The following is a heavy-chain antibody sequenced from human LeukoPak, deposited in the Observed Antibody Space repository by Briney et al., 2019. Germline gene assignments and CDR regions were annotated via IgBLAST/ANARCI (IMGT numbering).Heavy chain of an antibody. J-gene: IGHJ4*02. CDR3: YTSITDY. D-gene: IGHD2-21*01. CDR1: GFNVNNAW. CDR2: IRSKIDGGAT. V-gene: IGHV3-15*07. Sequence: GSLRLSCAASGFNVNNAWMSWVRQAPGKGLEWVGRIRSKIDGGATDYAAPVKGRFTISRDDSKNTLYLQINSLKIEDTAMYYCYTSITDYWGQGTLVTVSS.